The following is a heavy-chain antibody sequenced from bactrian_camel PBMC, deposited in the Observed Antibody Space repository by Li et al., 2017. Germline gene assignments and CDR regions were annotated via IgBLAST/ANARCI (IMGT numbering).Heavy chain of an antibody. CDR1: GFTFDEHD. CDR2: VNTDGTT. Sequence: HVQLVESGGGSVQAGETLRLSCSGSGFTFDEHDIAWFRLFPGDECELVTNVNTDGTTFYAESVKGRFTISLDSAKTTLYLQMNNLKPEDTAAYYCAAGPKVGCSTNWGPGTQVTVS. J-gene: IGHJ4*01. V-gene: IGHV3S63*01. CDR3: AAGPKVGCSTN. D-gene: IGHD5*01.